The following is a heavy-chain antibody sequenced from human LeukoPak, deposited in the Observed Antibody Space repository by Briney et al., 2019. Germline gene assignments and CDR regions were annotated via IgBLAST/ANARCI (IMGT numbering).Heavy chain of an antibody. Sequence: HPGGSLRLSCSASGFTFSHYAMHWVRQAPGKGLQYVSAISSSGGSTYYADSVKGRFTIARDNSKSTLYVHMSSLGPEDTAFYYCVKGLGYGDGLWASPFDFWGQGTLVIVSS. D-gene: IGHD4-17*01. J-gene: IGHJ4*02. V-gene: IGHV3-64*05. CDR3: VKGLGYGDGLWASPFDF. CDR2: ISSSGGST. CDR1: GFTFSHYA.